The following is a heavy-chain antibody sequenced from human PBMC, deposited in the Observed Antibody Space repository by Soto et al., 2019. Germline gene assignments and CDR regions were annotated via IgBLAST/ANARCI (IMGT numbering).Heavy chain of an antibody. J-gene: IGHJ6*02. D-gene: IGHD3-10*01. CDR2: IYYSGST. CDR3: ARDRGGLEFGYYYYYGMDV. Sequence: PSETLSLTCTVSGGSVSSGSYYWSWIRQPPGKGLEWIGYIYYSGSTNYNPSLKSRVTTSVDTSKNQFSLKLSSVTAADTAGYYCARDRGGLEFGYYYYYGMDVWGQGTTVTVSS. CDR1: GGSVSSGSYY. V-gene: IGHV4-61*01.